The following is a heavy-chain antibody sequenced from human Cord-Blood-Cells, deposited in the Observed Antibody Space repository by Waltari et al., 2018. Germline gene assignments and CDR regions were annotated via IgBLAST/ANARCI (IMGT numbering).Heavy chain of an antibody. D-gene: IGHD3-3*01. V-gene: IGHV4-59*01. CDR2: IYYSGST. CDR1: GGSISSFY. J-gene: IGHJ5*02. Sequence: QVQLQESGPGLGQPSATLSLTCTVSGGSISSFYWYWHLPPPGKGLEWIGYIYYSGSTNYNPSLKSRVTISVDTSKNQFSLKLSSVTAADTAVYYCVRDHYDFWSGLNWFDPWGQGTLVTVSS. CDR3: VRDHYDFWSGLNWFDP.